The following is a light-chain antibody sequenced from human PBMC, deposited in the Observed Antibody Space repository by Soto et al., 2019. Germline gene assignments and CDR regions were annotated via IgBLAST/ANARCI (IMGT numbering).Light chain of an antibody. V-gene: IGKV1-33*01. CDR3: QQYDTLIT. CDR1: QDIDTY. J-gene: IGKJ5*01. CDR2: AAS. Sequence: DIQMTQSPSSLSASVGDTVTITCRASQDIDTYLNWYQHKPGNAPQLLIYAASTLETGVPSRFSGSGSGADFSLTIGSLQPEDIATYYCQQYDTLITLGQGTRLEIK.